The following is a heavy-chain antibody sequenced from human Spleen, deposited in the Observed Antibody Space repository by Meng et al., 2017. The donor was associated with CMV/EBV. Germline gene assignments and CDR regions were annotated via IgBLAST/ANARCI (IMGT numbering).Heavy chain of an antibody. Sequence: GNNSSSGCDGGWVRKSPGEGLEWGGNIYCRGYTYYKTYIKSGVTVSGETSKNQFSLKLNSVTAADTAVYDGTGEEYSGSWNDNWIDPWGQGTLVTVSS. CDR1: GNNSSSGCD. CDR3: TGEEYSGSWNDNWIDP. CDR2: IYCRGYT. J-gene: IGHJ5*02. V-gene: IGHV4-39*07. D-gene: IGHD1-26*01.